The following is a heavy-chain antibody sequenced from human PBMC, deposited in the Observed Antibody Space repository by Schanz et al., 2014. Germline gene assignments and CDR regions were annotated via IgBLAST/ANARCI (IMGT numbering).Heavy chain of an antibody. CDR1: GYTFTSYG. D-gene: IGHD1-7*01. Sequence: QVQLVQSGAEVKKPGASVKVSCKASGYTFTSYGISWVRQAPGQGLEWMGWISAYNGNTKYAQKLQGRVTMTTDTSTRRAYLELRRPRADDTAVYYLARAQTGTTNWFDPGGRGTLVTVSS. J-gene: IGHJ5*02. CDR2: ISAYNGNT. CDR3: ARAQTGTTNWFDP. V-gene: IGHV1-18*01.